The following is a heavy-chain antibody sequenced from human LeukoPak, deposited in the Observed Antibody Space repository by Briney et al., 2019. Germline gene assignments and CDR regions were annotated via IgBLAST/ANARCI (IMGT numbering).Heavy chain of an antibody. D-gene: IGHD1-1*01. Sequence: GGPLNSPFPALEFTFSDYYMSWIGQAPGKGLEWVSYISSSGSTIYYADSVKGRFTISRDNAKNSLYLQMNSLRAEDTAVYYCAAERPLQPFDYWGQGTLVTVSS. CDR3: AAERPLQPFDY. J-gene: IGHJ4*02. CDR2: ISSSGSTI. V-gene: IGHV3-11*01. CDR1: EFTFSDYY.